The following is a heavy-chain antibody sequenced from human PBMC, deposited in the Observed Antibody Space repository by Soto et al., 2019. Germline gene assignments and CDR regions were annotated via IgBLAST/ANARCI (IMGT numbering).Heavy chain of an antibody. CDR1: GGSISSGGYY. V-gene: IGHV4-31*03. Sequence: QVQLQESGPGLVKPSQTLSLTCTVSGGSISSGGYYWSWLRQHPGKGLEWLGYIYYSATSYYNPSLQSRVTIVVDTSRNQFSLRLTSGTAADTAVYYCARARAVVTRGSFDPWGQGTLVTVSS. D-gene: IGHD3-22*01. CDR3: ARARAVVTRGSFDP. CDR2: IYYSATS. J-gene: IGHJ5*02.